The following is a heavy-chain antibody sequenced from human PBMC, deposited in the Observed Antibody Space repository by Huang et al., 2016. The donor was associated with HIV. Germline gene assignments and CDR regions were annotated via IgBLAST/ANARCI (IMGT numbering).Heavy chain of an antibody. V-gene: IGHV3-30*18. CDR2: ISYEAKTK. D-gene: IGHD6-13*01. CDR1: GFTFSSYG. J-gene: IGHJ4*02. CDR3: AKGGSAAAVLDF. Sequence: QVQLVESGGGVVQPGRSLRISCAASGFTFSSYGMHWVRQAQGKGLEWVEVISYEAKTKDYADSVKGRFSISRDNSKTTVYLQLNSLRVEDTAVYYCAKGGSAAAVLDFWGQGTLVTVSS.